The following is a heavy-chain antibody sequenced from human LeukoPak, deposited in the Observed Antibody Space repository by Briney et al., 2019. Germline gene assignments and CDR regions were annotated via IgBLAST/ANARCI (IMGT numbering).Heavy chain of an antibody. Sequence: GGSLRLSCAVSGITLSNYGMSWVRQAPGKGLEWVAGISDSGGSTNYADSVKGRFTISRDNPKNTLYLQMNSPRAEDTAVYFCARRGVVIRVILVGFHKEAFYFDSWGQGALVTVSS. J-gene: IGHJ4*02. CDR1: GITLSNYG. CDR2: ISDSGGST. D-gene: IGHD3-22*01. V-gene: IGHV3-23*01. CDR3: ARRGVVIRVILVGFHKEAFYFDS.